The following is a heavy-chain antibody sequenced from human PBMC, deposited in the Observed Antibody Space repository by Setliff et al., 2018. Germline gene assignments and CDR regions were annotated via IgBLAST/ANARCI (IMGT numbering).Heavy chain of an antibody. D-gene: IGHD3-9*01. CDR3: ARDRAYYDILTGYYTHDAFDI. J-gene: IGHJ3*02. Sequence: ASVKVSCKASGYTFTSYYMHWVRQAPGQGLEWMGIINPSGGIANYAQKFQGRVTITTDESTSTAYMELSSLRSEDTAVYYCARDRAYYDILTGYYTHDAFDIWGQGTMVTVSS. CDR1: GYTFTSYY. CDR2: INPSGGIA. V-gene: IGHV1-46*01.